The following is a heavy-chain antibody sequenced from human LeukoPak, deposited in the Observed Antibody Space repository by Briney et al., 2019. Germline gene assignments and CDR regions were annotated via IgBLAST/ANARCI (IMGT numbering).Heavy chain of an antibody. CDR3: AKAVVPALENWFDP. CDR1: GFTFSSYS. Sequence: GSLRLSCAASGFTFSSYSMNWVRQAPGKGLEWVSAISGSGGSTYYADSVKGRFTISRDNSKNTLYLQMNSLRAEDTAVYYCAKAVVPALENWFDPWGQGTLVTVSS. V-gene: IGHV3-23*01. J-gene: IGHJ5*02. CDR2: ISGSGGST. D-gene: IGHD2-2*01.